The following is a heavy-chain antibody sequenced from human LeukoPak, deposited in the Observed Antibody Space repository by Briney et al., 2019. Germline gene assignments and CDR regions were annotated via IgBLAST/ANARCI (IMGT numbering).Heavy chain of an antibody. V-gene: IGHV3-66*01. CDR2: IYSGGST. J-gene: IGHJ4*02. D-gene: IGHD3-22*01. Sequence: GGSLRLSCAASGFTFSSYAMSWVRQAPGKGLEWVSIIYSGGSTFYADSVKGRFTISRDSSKNTLFLQMNNLRAEDTAVYYCARDNYYDSSGFLFHNYWGQGTLVTVSS. CDR3: ARDNYYDSSGFLFHNY. CDR1: GFTFSSYA.